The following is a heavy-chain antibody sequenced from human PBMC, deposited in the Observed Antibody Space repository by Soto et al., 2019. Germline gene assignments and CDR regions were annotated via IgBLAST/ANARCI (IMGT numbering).Heavy chain of an antibody. V-gene: IGHV4-39*01. D-gene: IGHD3-9*01. CDR1: GGSISSSSFY. CDR2: VYYSGST. CDR3: ERYVSVFGVLDIVTNGFDP. Sequence: SETLSLTCTVSGGSISSSSFYWGWIRQPPGKGPEWIGSVYYSGSTYYNPSLKSRLTISIDTSRNQFSLKLSSVTAADTAVYYCERYVSVFGVLDIVTNGFDPAALGTLVPVSA. J-gene: IGHJ5*02.